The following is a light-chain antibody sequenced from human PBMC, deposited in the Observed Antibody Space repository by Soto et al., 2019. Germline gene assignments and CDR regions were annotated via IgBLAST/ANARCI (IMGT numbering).Light chain of an antibody. Sequence: DIQMNQSPSTLSASVGDRVTITCRASQSISSWLAWYQQKPGKAPKLLIYKASSLESGVPSRFSGSGSGTEFTLTISSLQPDDFATYYCQQYNSYSRTFGQGTKVDNK. CDR1: QSISSW. J-gene: IGKJ1*01. V-gene: IGKV1-5*03. CDR2: KAS. CDR3: QQYNSYSRT.